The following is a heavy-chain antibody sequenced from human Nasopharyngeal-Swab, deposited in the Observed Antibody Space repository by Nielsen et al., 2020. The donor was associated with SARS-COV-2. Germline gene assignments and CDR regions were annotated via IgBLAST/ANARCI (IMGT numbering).Heavy chain of an antibody. J-gene: IGHJ4*02. CDR3: ARAFHDYGDYLDY. CDR2: IKQDGSNK. Sequence: WIRQPPGKGLEWVANIKQDGSNKYYADSVKGRFTISRDNSKNTLYLQMNSLRAEDTAVYYCARAFHDYGDYLDYWGQGTLVTVSS. D-gene: IGHD4-17*01. V-gene: IGHV3-33*01.